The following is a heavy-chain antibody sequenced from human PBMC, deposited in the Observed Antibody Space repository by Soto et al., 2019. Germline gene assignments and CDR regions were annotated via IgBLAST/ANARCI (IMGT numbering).Heavy chain of an antibody. D-gene: IGHD1-26*01. CDR3: ARDLIYSGSHYYYYGMDV. CDR2: INPSGGST. CDR1: GYTFTSYY. J-gene: IGHJ6*02. V-gene: IGHV1-46*01. Sequence: QVQLVQSGAEVKKPGASVKVSCKASGYTFTSYYMHWVRQAPGQGLEWMGIINPSGGSTSYAQKFQGRVTMTRDTSTSTVYMELSSLRYEDTAVYYCARDLIYSGSHYYYYGMDVWGQGTTVTVSS.